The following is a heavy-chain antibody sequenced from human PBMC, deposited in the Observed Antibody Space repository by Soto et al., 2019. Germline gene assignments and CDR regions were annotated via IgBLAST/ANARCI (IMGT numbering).Heavy chain of an antibody. CDR3: ARGGYDYVWGSYRYYYYYYGMDV. Sequence: SETLSLTCAVYGGSFSGYYWSWIRQPPRKGLERIGEINRSGSTNYNPSLKSRVTISVDTSKNQFSLKLSSVTAADTAVYYCARGGYDYVWGSYRYYYYYYGMDVWGQGTTVTVSS. CDR2: INRSGST. V-gene: IGHV4-34*01. CDR1: GGSFSGYY. J-gene: IGHJ6*02. D-gene: IGHD3-16*02.